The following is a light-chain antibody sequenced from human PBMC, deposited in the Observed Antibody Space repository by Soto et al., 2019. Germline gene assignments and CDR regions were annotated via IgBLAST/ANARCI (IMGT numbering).Light chain of an antibody. Sequence: VMTQSPATLSVSPGERATLSCRASQSVSSNLAWYQQKPGQAPRLLIYGASTRATGIPARFSGSGSGTEFTLTISSLQSEDFAVYYCQQYNNWPYTFGQGTKVDI. CDR1: QSVSSN. CDR2: GAS. V-gene: IGKV3-15*01. J-gene: IGKJ2*01. CDR3: QQYNNWPYT.